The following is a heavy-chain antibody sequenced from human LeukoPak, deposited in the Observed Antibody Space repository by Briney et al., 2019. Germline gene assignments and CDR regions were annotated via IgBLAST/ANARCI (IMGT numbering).Heavy chain of an antibody. CDR3: ARAVVVPAAVNWFDP. D-gene: IGHD2-2*01. CDR2: IIPIFGTA. Sequence: GPSVKVSCKASGGTFSSYAISWVRQAPGQGLEWMGGIIPIFGTANYAQKFQGRVTITADESTSTAYMELSSLRSEDTAVYYCARAVVVPAAVNWFDPWGQGTLVTVSS. V-gene: IGHV1-69*13. CDR1: GGTFSSYA. J-gene: IGHJ5*02.